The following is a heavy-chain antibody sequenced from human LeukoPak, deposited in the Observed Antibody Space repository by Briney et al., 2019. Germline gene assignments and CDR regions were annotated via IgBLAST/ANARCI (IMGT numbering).Heavy chain of an antibody. D-gene: IGHD2-15*01. CDR1: GGSISNYY. J-gene: IGHJ3*02. CDR3: ARVCSGGSCYRGDAFDI. Sequence: SETLSLTCNVSGGSISNYYWSWIRQPPGKGLEWVVYIYYSGRTTYNPSLKSRVTISVHTSKNQFSLKLSSVTAADTAVYYCARVCSGGSCYRGDAFDIWGQGTMVTVSS. CDR2: IYYSGRT. V-gene: IGHV4-59*01.